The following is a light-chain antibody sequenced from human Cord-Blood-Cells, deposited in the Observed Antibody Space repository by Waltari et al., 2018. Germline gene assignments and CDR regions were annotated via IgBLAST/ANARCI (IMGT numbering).Light chain of an antibody. CDR3: QQYNSYWT. J-gene: IGKJ1*01. CDR1: QSISSW. Sequence: DIQMTPSPSTLSPSVGDRANITCRASQSISSWLAWYQQKPGKAPKLLIYDASSLESGVPSRFSGSGSGTEFTLTISSLQPDDFATYYCQQYNSYWTFGQGTKVEIK. V-gene: IGKV1-5*01. CDR2: DAS.